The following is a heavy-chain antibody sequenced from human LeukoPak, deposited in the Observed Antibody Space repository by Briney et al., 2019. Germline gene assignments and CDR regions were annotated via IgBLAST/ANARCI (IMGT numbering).Heavy chain of an antibody. CDR1: GCSISSGGYS. V-gene: IGHV4-30-2*01. D-gene: IGHD3-22*01. CDR2: IYHSGST. J-gene: IGHJ5*02. Sequence: SETPSPTCAVSGCSISSGGYSWSRLRQPPGKGLEWIGYIYHSGSTYYNPSLKSRATISVDSSKNQLSLKLSSVTAADTAVYYWAIDYYESSGVYRYRFDPWGQGTLVTVSS. CDR3: AIDYYESSGVYRYRFDP.